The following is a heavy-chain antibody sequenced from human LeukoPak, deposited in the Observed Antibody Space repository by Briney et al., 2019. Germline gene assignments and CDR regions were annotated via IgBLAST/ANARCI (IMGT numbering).Heavy chain of an antibody. Sequence: GGSLRLSCAASGFTFSSYSMNWVRQAPGKGLEWVSSISSSSSYIYYADSVKGRFTISRDNAKNSLYQQMNSLRAEDTAVYYCARDPSGSYGPFDYWGQGTLVTVSS. CDR1: GFTFSSYS. V-gene: IGHV3-21*01. CDR3: ARDPSGSYGPFDY. D-gene: IGHD1-26*01. CDR2: ISSSSSYI. J-gene: IGHJ4*02.